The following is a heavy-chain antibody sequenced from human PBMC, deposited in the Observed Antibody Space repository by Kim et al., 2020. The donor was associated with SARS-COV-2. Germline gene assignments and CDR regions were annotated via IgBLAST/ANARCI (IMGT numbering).Heavy chain of an antibody. CDR1: GGSISSGSYY. Sequence: SETLSLTCTVSGGSISSGSYYWSWIRQPAGKGLEWIGRIYTSGSTNYNPSLKSRVTISVDTSKNQFSLKLSSVTAADTAVYYCAGGEWLQFGNRFDPWGQGTLVTVSS. V-gene: IGHV4-61*02. CDR2: IYTSGST. J-gene: IGHJ5*02. CDR3: AGGEWLQFGNRFDP. D-gene: IGHD5-12*01.